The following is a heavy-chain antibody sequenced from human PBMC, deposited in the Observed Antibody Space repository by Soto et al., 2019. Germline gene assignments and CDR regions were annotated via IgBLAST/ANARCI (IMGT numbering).Heavy chain of an antibody. CDR1: GGTFSSYT. J-gene: IGHJ4*02. D-gene: IGHD3-16*02. Sequence: GASVKVSCKASGGTFSSYTISWVRQAPGQGLEWMGWISAYNGNTNYAQKLQGRVTMTTDTSTSTAYMELRSLRSDDTAVYYCARDFTWSYDYVWGSYRSSKYYFDYWGQGTLVTVSS. CDR3: ARDFTWSYDYVWGSYRSSKYYFDY. V-gene: IGHV1-18*01. CDR2: ISAYNGNT.